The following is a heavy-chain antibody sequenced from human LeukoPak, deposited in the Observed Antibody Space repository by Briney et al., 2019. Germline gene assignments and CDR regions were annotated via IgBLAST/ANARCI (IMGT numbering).Heavy chain of an antibody. CDR2: ISAYNGNT. D-gene: IGHD4-17*01. CDR3: ARSKDYGDYGGHY. CDR1: GYTFTGYY. Sequence: ASVKVSCKASGYTFTGYYMHWVRQAPGQGLEWMGWISAYNGNTDYAQKVQGRVTMTTDTSTSTAYMELRSLRSDDTAVYYCARSKDYGDYGGHYWGQGTLVTVSS. V-gene: IGHV1-18*04. J-gene: IGHJ4*02.